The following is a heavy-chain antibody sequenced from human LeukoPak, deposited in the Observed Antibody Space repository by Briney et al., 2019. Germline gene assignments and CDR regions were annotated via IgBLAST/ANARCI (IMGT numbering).Heavy chain of an antibody. D-gene: IGHD3-10*01. Sequence: GRSLRLSCAASGFTFDDYAMHWVRQAPGKGLEWVSGISWNSGSIGYADSVKGRFTISRDNAKNSLYLQMNSLRAEDTALYYCAKDSLHGSGSPSFDYWGQGTLVTVSS. V-gene: IGHV3-9*01. CDR3: AKDSLHGSGSPSFDY. J-gene: IGHJ4*02. CDR2: ISWNSGSI. CDR1: GFTFDDYA.